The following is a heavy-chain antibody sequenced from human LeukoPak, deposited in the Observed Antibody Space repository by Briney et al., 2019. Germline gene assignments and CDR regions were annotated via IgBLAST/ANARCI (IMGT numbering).Heavy chain of an antibody. CDR1: GGSISSGGYY. J-gene: IGHJ3*02. Sequence: SETLSLTCTVSGGSISSGGYYWSWIRQPPGKGLEWIGYIYHSGSTYYNPSLKSRVTISVGRSKNQFSLKLSSVTAADTAVYYCARVCTRDIAARLPGAFDIWGQGTMVTVSS. CDR3: ARVCTRDIAARLPGAFDI. D-gene: IGHD6-6*01. CDR2: IYHSGST. V-gene: IGHV4-30-2*01.